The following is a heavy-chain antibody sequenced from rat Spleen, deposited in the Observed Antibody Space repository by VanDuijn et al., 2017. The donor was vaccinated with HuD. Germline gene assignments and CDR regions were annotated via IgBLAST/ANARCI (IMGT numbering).Heavy chain of an antibody. CDR2: ISYEGSIT. D-gene: IGHD1-8*01. CDR1: GFTFSDYY. CDR3: ARPHSSHYVMDA. Sequence: EVQLVESGGGLVQPGRSLKLSCAASGFTFSDYYMAWVRQAPKKGLEWVASISYEGSITYYGDSVKGRFTMSRDNAKSTLYLQMNSLRSEDTATYYCARPHSSHYVMDAWGQGASVTVSS. V-gene: IGHV5-22*01. J-gene: IGHJ4*01.